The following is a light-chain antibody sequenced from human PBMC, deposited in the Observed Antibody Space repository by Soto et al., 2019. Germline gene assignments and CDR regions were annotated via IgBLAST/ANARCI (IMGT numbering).Light chain of an antibody. CDR3: CSYAGSSTPYV. CDR2: EGS. J-gene: IGLJ1*01. V-gene: IGLV2-23*01. CDR1: SSDVGSYNL. Sequence: QSALTQPASVSGSPGQSITISCTGTSSDVGSYNLVSWYQPHPGKAPKLMIYEGSKRPSGVSNRLSGSKSGNTASLTISGLQAEYEADYYCCSYAGSSTPYVFGTGTKLTGL.